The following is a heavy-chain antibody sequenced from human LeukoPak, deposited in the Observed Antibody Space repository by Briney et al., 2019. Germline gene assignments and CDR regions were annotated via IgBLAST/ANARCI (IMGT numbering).Heavy chain of an antibody. D-gene: IGHD4-17*01. CDR3: ATGKRYGDSFDY. V-gene: IGHV1-69*01. Sequence: GASVKVSCKASGGTFSTYAISWVRQAPGQGVEWMGGTIPIFGTANSAQNFQGRATITADESTSTAYMELSSLRSEDTAVYYCATGKRYGDSFDYWGQGTLVTVSS. J-gene: IGHJ4*02. CDR2: TIPIFGTA. CDR1: GGTFSTYA.